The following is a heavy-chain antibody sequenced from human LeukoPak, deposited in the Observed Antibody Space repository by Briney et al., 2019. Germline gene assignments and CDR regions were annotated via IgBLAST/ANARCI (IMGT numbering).Heavy chain of an antibody. CDR1: GGTFSSYA. CDR2: IIPIFGTA. V-gene: IGHV1-69*05. D-gene: IGHD6-6*01. J-gene: IGHJ6*03. Sequence: GASVKVSCKASGGTFSSYAISWVRQAPGQGLEWMGGIIPIFGTANYAQKFQGGVTITTDESTSTAYMELRSLRSEDTAVYYCARGGRSSSSLHYYYYYMDVWGKGTTVTVSS. CDR3: ARGGRSSSSLHYYYYYMDV.